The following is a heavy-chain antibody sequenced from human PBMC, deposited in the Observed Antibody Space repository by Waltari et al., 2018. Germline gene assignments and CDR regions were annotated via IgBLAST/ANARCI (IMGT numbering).Heavy chain of an antibody. CDR2: IYYSGST. Sequence: QLQLQESGPGLVKPSETLSLTCTVSGCSIRSRSYYWGWLRPPPGKGRERVGIIYYSGSTYYNPSLKSRVTISVDTSKNQFSLELSSVTAADTAVYDCARAHGVVPAAPPLYFDYWGQGTLVTVSS. CDR3: ARAHGVVPAAPPLYFDY. D-gene: IGHD2-2*01. J-gene: IGHJ4*02. CDR1: GCSIRSRSYY. V-gene: IGHV4-39*01.